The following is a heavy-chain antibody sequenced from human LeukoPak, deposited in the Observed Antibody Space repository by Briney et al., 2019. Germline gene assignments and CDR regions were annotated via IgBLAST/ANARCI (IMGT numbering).Heavy chain of an antibody. D-gene: IGHD6-19*01. CDR3: AKDPYSGGGYFDY. CDR2: ISWNSGSI. V-gene: IGHV3-9*01. Sequence: AGGSLRLSCAASGFTFDDYAMHWVRQAPGKGLEWVSGISWNSGSIGYADSVKGRFTISRDNAKNSLYLQMNSLRAGDTALYYCAKDPYSGGGYFDYWGQGTLVTVS. J-gene: IGHJ4*02. CDR1: GFTFDDYA.